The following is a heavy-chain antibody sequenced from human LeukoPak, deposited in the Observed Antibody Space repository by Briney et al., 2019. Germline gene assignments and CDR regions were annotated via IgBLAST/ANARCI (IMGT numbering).Heavy chain of an antibody. D-gene: IGHD1-26*01. J-gene: IGHJ4*02. CDR2: ISTSSIYT. V-gene: IGHV3-21*01. CDR3: ARDLYTGSYFEIDY. Sequence: GGSLRLSCAASGFTFGSYSMNWVRQAPGKGLEWVSCISTSSIYTYYADSVKGRFTISRDNAKNSLFLQMNSLRAEDTAVYFCARDLYTGSYFEIDYWGQGTLVTVS. CDR1: GFTFGSYS.